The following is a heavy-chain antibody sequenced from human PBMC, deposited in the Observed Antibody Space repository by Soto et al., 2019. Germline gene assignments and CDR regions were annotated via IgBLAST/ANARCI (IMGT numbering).Heavy chain of an antibody. CDR1: GGSISSSSYY. D-gene: IGHD1-26*01. V-gene: IGHV4-39*01. CDR3: ARHTLRLSGSLGVNFDY. Sequence: QLQLQESGPGLVKPSETLSLTCTVSGGSISSSSYYWGWIRQPPGKGLEWIGSIYYSGSTYYNPSLKSRVTISVDTSKNQFSLKLSSVTAADTAVYYCARHTLRLSGSLGVNFDYWGQGTLVTVSS. CDR2: IYYSGST. J-gene: IGHJ4*02.